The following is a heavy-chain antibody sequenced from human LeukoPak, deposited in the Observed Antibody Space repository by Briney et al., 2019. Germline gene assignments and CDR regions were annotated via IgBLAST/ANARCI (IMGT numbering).Heavy chain of an antibody. Sequence: PSETLSLTCTVSGGSSSSSSCSWGWIRQPPGKGLEWIGSYYYSGSPYYNPSLKRRVNISVDTSKNQLSLKLSSVIAADTALYYCAIHDSSGSGAFDVWGQGTMVTVPS. D-gene: IGHD3-22*01. CDR3: AIHDSSGSGAFDV. CDR1: GGSSSSSSCS. J-gene: IGHJ3*01. V-gene: IGHV4-39*01. CDR2: YYYSGSP.